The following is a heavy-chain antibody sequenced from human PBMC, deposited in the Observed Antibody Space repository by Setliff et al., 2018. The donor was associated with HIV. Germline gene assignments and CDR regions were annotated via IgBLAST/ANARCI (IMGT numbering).Heavy chain of an antibody. CDR2: INPNDGIP. CDR3: TRAFPPMIPAAFDI. CDR1: GYCFTNYG. Sequence: ASVKVSCKASGYCFTNYGISWVRQAPGQGLEWMGMINPNDGIPSYAQKFQGRVVVTRDTSRSTVYMELSSLRSEDTAVYFCTRAFPPMIPAAFDIWGLGTLVTVSS. D-gene: IGHD3-22*01. V-gene: IGHV1-46*01. J-gene: IGHJ3*02.